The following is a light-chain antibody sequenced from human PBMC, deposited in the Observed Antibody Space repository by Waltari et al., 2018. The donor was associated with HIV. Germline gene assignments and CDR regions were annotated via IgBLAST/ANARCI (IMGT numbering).Light chain of an antibody. CDR1: NDDIGSYIY. V-gene: IGLV2-14*03. CDR3: TSYTSHGTVV. CDR2: DVS. Sequence: QSAPTQPASVSASPRQSITISCTGTNDDIGSYIYVSWYQQHPGKVPKLLMYDVSSRPSGVSDRFSGSKSGHTASLTISGIQTEDEAHYYCTSYTSHGTVVFGGGTKLTVL. J-gene: IGLJ2*01.